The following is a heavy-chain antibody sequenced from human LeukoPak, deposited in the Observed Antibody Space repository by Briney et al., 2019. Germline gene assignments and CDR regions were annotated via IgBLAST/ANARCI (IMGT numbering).Heavy chain of an antibody. CDR2: IYYSGST. CDR3: ARQRAAPGFDY. Sequence: KPSETLSLTCTVSGGSISSYYWSWIRQPPGKGLEWIGYIYYSGSTNYNPSLKSRVTISVDTSKNQFSLKLNSVTAADTAVYYCARQRAAPGFDYWGQGTLVTVSS. CDR1: GGSISSYY. V-gene: IGHV4-59*08. J-gene: IGHJ4*02. D-gene: IGHD2-15*01.